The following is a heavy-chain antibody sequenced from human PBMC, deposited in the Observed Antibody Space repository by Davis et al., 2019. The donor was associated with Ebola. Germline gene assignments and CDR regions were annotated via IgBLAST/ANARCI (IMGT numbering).Heavy chain of an antibody. CDR2: INHSGST. D-gene: IGHD3-3*01. CDR3: ARAPERFWSGYYMRGYYYYGMDV. V-gene: IGHV4-34*01. CDR1: GGSFSGYY. Sequence: SETLSLTCAVYGGSFSGYYWSWIRQPPGKGLEWIGEINHSGSTNYNPSLKSRVTISVDTSKNQFSLKLSSVTAADTAVYYCARAPERFWSGYYMRGYYYYGMDVWGQGTTVTVSS. J-gene: IGHJ6*02.